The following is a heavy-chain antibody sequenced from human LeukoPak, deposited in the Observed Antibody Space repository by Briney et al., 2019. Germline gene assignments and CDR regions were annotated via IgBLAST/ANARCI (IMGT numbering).Heavy chain of an antibody. CDR1: GFTFSSFA. J-gene: IGHJ6*02. D-gene: IGHD3-22*01. CDR3: ARGTTYNHDRSGRYGMDV. Sequence: GSLRLYCTASGFTFSSFAMNWVRQAPGKGLEWVSSIGISPGYMYHADSVKGRFTISRDNAKNSLYLQMNSLRAEDTAMYYCARGTTYNHDRSGRYGMDVWGQGTTVTVSS. CDR2: IGISPGYM. V-gene: IGHV3-21*01.